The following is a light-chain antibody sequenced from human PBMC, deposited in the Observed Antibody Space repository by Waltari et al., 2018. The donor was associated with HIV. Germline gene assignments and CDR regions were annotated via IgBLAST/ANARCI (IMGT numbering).Light chain of an antibody. CDR2: KDT. J-gene: IGLJ1*01. Sequence: SYELTQPPSISVSPGQTARITCSGESLAAQYVYWYQQKPGQATLLVMYKDTERPSGIPVRCFGSTSGTTVTLTIDGVQAEDEADYYCQSADNSDTYYVFGSGTKVTVL. CDR3: QSADNSDTYYV. V-gene: IGLV3-25*03. CDR1: SLAAQY.